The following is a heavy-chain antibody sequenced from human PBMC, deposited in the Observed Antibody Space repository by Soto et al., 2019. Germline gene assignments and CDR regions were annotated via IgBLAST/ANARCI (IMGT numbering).Heavy chain of an antibody. Sequence: GGSLRLSCAASGFTFSSYGMHWVRQAPCKGLEWVAVIWYDGSNKYYADSVKGRFTISIDNSKNTLYLQMNSLRAEDTAVYYCARDIDDFWSGYYTGFDYWGQGTLVTVSS. CDR1: GFTFSSYG. V-gene: IGHV3-33*01. CDR3: ARDIDDFWSGYYTGFDY. J-gene: IGHJ4*02. CDR2: IWYDGSNK. D-gene: IGHD3-3*01.